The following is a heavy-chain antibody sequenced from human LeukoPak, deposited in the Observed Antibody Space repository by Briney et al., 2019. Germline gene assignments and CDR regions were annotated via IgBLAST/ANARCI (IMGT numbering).Heavy chain of an antibody. V-gene: IGHV3-53*01. Sequence: GGSLRLSCAASGFTVSSNYMSWVRQAPGKGLEWVSVIYSGGSTYYADSMKGRLTISRDNSKNTLYLQMNSLRAEDTAVYYCARIVYDILTGYLQYNWFDPWGQGTLVTVSS. CDR3: ARIVYDILTGYLQYNWFDP. J-gene: IGHJ5*02. CDR2: IYSGGST. CDR1: GFTVSSNY. D-gene: IGHD3-9*01.